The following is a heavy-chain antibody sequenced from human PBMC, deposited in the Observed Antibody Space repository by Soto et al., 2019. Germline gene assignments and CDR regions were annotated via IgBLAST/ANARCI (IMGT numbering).Heavy chain of an antibody. CDR2: ISSSSSYI. V-gene: IGHV3-21*01. J-gene: IGHJ3*02. CDR1: GFTFSSYS. D-gene: IGHD1-20*01. Sequence: GGSLRLSCAASGFTFSSYSMNWVRQAPGKGLEWVSSISSSSSYIYYADSVKGRFTISRDNAKNSLYLQMNSLRAEDTAVYYCARVSITGDAFEIWGQGTMVTVSS. CDR3: ARVSITGDAFEI.